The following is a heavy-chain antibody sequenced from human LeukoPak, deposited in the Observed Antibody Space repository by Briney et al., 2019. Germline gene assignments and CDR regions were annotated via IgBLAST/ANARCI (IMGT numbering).Heavy chain of an antibody. Sequence: PGGSLRLSCAASGFTFSSYEMNWVRQAPGKGLEWVSYISSSGSTIYYADSVKGRFTISRDNAKNSLYLQMNSLRAEDTAVYYCARTKYDYRFDPWGQGTLVTVSS. J-gene: IGHJ5*02. D-gene: IGHD3-16*01. CDR3: ARTKYDYRFDP. V-gene: IGHV3-48*03. CDR1: GFTFSSYE. CDR2: ISSSGSTI.